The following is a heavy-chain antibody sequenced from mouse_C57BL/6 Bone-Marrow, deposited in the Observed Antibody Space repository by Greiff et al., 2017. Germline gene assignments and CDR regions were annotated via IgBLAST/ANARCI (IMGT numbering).Heavy chain of an antibody. Sequence: EVQLVESGGGLVKPGGSLKLSCAASGFTFSSYAMSWVRQTPEKRLEWVATISDGGSYTYYPDNVKGRFTISRDNAKNNLYLQMSHLKYEDTAMYYCARAYYSNPYAMDYWGQGTSVTVSS. CDR2: ISDGGSYT. CDR1: GFTFSSYA. D-gene: IGHD2-5*01. V-gene: IGHV5-4*01. CDR3: ARAYYSNPYAMDY. J-gene: IGHJ4*01.